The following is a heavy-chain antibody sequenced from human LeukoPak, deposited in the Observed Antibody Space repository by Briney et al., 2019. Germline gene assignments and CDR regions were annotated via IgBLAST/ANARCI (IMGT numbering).Heavy chain of an antibody. CDR3: ASPGITGTISLAY. V-gene: IGHV4-39*01. J-gene: IGHJ4*02. D-gene: IGHD1-7*01. CDR2: IYYSGST. CDR1: GGSISSSSYY. Sequence: SETLSLTCTVSGGSISSSSYYWGWIRQPPGKGLEWIGSIYYSGSTYYNPSLKSRVTISVDTSKNQFSLKLRSVTAADTAVYYCASPGITGTISLAYWGQGTLVTVSS.